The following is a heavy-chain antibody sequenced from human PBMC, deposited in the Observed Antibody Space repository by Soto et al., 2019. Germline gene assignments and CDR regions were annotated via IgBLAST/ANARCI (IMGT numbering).Heavy chain of an antibody. CDR3: ARGAYSGSYRTNWYFDL. D-gene: IGHD1-26*01. V-gene: IGHV4-34*01. CDR1: GFTFSTYA. Sequence: PGGSLRLSCAASGFTFSTYAMSWVRQPPGKGLEWIGEINHSGSTNYNPSLKSRVTISVDTSKNQFSLKLSSVTAADTAVYYCARGAYSGSYRTNWYFDLWGRGTLVTVSS. J-gene: IGHJ2*01. CDR2: INHSGST.